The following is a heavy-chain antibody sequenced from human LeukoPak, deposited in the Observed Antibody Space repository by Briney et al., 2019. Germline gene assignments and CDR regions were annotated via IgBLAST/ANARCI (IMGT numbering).Heavy chain of an antibody. CDR3: ARLLSTTVTTAFDC. Sequence: TGESLKISCKGSGYYFTTYWIGWVRQMPGKGLEWMGIIYPGDSDTRYSPSFQGQVTISADKFISTAYLQWSSLKASDTAMYYCARLLSTTVTTAFDCWGQGTLVTVSS. CDR1: GYYFTTYW. J-gene: IGHJ4*02. V-gene: IGHV5-51*01. CDR2: IYPGDSDT. D-gene: IGHD4-11*01.